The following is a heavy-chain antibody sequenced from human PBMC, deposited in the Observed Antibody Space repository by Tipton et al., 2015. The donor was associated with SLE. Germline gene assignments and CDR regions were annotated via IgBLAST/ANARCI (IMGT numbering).Heavy chain of an antibody. Sequence: SLRLSCAASGFIFSSYGMHWVRQAPGKGLEWVAFIQYDGSNKYYADSVKGRFTISRDNSKNTLYLQMNSLRAEDTAVYYCAKEYCSITNCSPYWYFDLWGRGTLVTVSS. CDR3: AKEYCSITNCSPYWYFDL. CDR2: IQYDGSNK. CDR1: GFIFSSYG. D-gene: IGHD2-2*01. J-gene: IGHJ2*01. V-gene: IGHV3-30*02.